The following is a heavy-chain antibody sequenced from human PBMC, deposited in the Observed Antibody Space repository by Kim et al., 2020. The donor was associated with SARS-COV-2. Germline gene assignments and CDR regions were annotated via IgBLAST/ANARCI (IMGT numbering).Heavy chain of an antibody. CDR1: GYTFTSHN. CDR3: ARDNTDWSFDY. CDR2: ITPIDGFT. J-gene: IGHJ4*02. V-gene: IGHV1-46*01. Sequence: ASVKVSCKASGYTFTSHNIHWVRQAPGQGLEWMGIITPIDGFTTYAQKLQGRVTMTSDTSTTTVTMELSSLRSGDTAVYFCARDNTDWSFDYWGQGTLVTVSS. D-gene: IGHD3-9*01.